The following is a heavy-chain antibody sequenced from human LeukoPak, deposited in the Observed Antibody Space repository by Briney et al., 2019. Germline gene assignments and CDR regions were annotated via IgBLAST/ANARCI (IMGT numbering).Heavy chain of an antibody. V-gene: IGHV1-2*02. D-gene: IGHD2-2*01. CDR2: INPNSGGT. Sequence: ASVKVSCKASGYTFTGYYMHWVRQAPGQGLEWMGWINPNSGGTNYAQKFQGRVTMTTDTSISTAYMELSRLRSDDTAVYYCARDIVVPAADRNWFDPWGQGTLVTVSS. J-gene: IGHJ5*02. CDR1: GYTFTGYY. CDR3: ARDIVVPAADRNWFDP.